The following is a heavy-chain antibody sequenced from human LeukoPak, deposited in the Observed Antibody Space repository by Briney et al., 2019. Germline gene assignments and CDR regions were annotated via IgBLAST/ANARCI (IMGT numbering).Heavy chain of an antibody. CDR3: VRVGNYREFDY. J-gene: IGHJ4*02. CDR2: ISSNGDAT. D-gene: IGHD1-7*01. V-gene: IGHV3-64*01. CDR1: GFTFSNDA. Sequence: GGSLRLSCAASGFTFSNDALHWFRQAPGKGLEYVSAISSNGDATFYANSVKGRFTISRDNSKNTLYLQMGSLRAEDMAVYYCVRVGNYREFDYWGQGTLVTVSS.